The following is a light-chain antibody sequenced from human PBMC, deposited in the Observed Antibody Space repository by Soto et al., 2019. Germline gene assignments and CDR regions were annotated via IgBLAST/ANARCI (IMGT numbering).Light chain of an antibody. V-gene: IGKV3-20*01. CDR1: QSVSSSY. CDR3: QQYGSSPRT. Sequence: ASQSVSSSYLAWYQQKPGQAPRLLIYGASSRATGIPDRSSGSGSGTDSTLTIFRLVAVDFAVYYCQQYGSSPRTFGQGTKVDIK. J-gene: IGKJ1*01. CDR2: GAS.